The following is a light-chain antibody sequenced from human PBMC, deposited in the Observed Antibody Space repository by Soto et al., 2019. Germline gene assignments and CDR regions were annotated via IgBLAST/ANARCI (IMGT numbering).Light chain of an antibody. CDR2: GAS. Sequence: EIVLTQSPGTLSLSPGERATLSCRASQSVSSSYLAWYQQKPGQAPRLLIYGASSRATGIPGRFSGSGSGTDFTLTISILEPEDFAVYYCQQYGRSPFTFGPGTKLAIK. V-gene: IGKV3-20*01. CDR3: QQYGRSPFT. CDR1: QSVSSSY. J-gene: IGKJ3*01.